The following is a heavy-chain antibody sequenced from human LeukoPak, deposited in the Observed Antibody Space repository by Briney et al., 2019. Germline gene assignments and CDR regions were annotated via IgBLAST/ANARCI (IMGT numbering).Heavy chain of an antibody. CDR1: GFTFSSYG. D-gene: IGHD3-16*01. Sequence: PGGSLRLSCAASGFTFSSYGMHWVRQAPGKGLEWVAFIRYDGSNKYYADSVKGRFTISRDNSKNTLYLQMNSLRAEDTGVYYCAKDLPVMSSRKRRVSDYFDYWGQGTLVTVSS. CDR3: AKDLPVMSSRKRRVSDYFDY. J-gene: IGHJ4*02. V-gene: IGHV3-30*02. CDR2: IRYDGSNK.